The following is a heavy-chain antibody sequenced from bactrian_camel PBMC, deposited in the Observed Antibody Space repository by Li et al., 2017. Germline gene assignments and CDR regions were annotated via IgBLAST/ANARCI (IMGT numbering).Heavy chain of an antibody. CDR2: ISSDGSL. CDR1: GFNTIGVS. D-gene: IGHD5*01. CDR3: AADPGRRYSCGGDFPY. V-gene: IGHV3S53*01. Sequence: HVQLVESGGGLVQPGGSLRLSCAGSGFNTIGVSMGWFRQAPGNECELVSTISSDGSLYYADSVKGRFIISRDNAKNTVYLQMGSLKPEDTAMYYCAADPGRRYSCGGDFPYWGQGTQVTVSS. J-gene: IGHJ6*01.